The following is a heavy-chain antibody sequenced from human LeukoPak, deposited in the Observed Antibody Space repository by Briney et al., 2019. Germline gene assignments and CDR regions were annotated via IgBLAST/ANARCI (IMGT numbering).Heavy chain of an antibody. V-gene: IGHV2-5*02. CDR3: AHSYLRINEQQLVRTFDY. Sequence: KESGPTLVKPTQTLTLTCTFSGFSLSTSGVGVGWIRQPPGKALEWLALIYWDDDKRYSPSLKSRLTITKDTSKNQVVLTMTNMDPVDTATYYCAHSYLRINEQQLVRTFDYWGQGTLVTVSS. CDR2: IYWDDDK. CDR1: GFSLSTSGVG. J-gene: IGHJ4*02. D-gene: IGHD6-13*01.